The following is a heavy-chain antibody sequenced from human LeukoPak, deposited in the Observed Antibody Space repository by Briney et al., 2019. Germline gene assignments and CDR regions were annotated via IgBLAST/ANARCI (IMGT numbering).Heavy chain of an antibody. J-gene: IGHJ4*02. CDR2: IIPIFGTA. CDR3: ARPRVYYYDSSGYYSSPFDY. CDR1: GGTFSSYA. V-gene: IGHV1-69*13. Sequence: GASVKVSCKASGGTFSSYAISWVRQAPGQGLEWMGGIIPIFGTANYAQKFQGRVTITADESMSTAYMELSSLRSEDTAVYYCARPRVYYYDSSGYYSSPFDYWGQGTLVTVSS. D-gene: IGHD3-22*01.